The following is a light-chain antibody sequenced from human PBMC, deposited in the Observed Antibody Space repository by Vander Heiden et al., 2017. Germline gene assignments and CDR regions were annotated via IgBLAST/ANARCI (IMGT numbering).Light chain of an antibody. CDR3: QRTDNDLIFT. CDR1: QGISSY. J-gene: IGKJ3*01. Sequence: SSLSASVGDRVTITCRVSQGISSYLNWYRQKPGKGPKLLIYSASNLQSGVPSRSSGSGYGTDFTLTISIRQPEDVASYYGQRTDNDLIFTFGHGTKVDIK. CDR2: SAS. V-gene: IGKV1-27*01.